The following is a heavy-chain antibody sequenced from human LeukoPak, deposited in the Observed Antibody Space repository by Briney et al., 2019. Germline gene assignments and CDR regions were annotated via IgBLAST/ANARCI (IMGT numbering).Heavy chain of an antibody. CDR3: ARGSLLGIAAAGTKGWFDP. J-gene: IGHJ5*02. CDR1: GGSISSSSYY. V-gene: IGHV4-39*01. Sequence: PSETLSLTCTVSGGSISSSSYYWGWIRQPPGKGLEWIGSIYYSGSTYYNPSLKSRVTISVDTSKNQFSLKLSSVTAADTAVYYCARGSLLGIAAAGTKGWFDPWGQGTLVTVSS. D-gene: IGHD6-13*01. CDR2: IYYSGST.